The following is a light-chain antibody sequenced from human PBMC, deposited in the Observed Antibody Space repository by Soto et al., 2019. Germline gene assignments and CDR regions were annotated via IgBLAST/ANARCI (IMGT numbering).Light chain of an antibody. CDR3: AAWDDRLSGLV. Sequence: QPVLTQPPSASGTPGQRVTISCSGSSSNIGSNYVYWYHQLPGTAPKLVIYRNNQRPSGVPDRISGSKSGTSASLAISGRRSEDEADYYCAAWDDRLSGLVFGRGTKLTVL. CDR1: SSNIGSNY. J-gene: IGLJ2*01. CDR2: RNN. V-gene: IGLV1-47*01.